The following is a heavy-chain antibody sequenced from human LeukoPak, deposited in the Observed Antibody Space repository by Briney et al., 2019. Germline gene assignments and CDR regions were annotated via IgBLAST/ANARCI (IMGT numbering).Heavy chain of an antibody. D-gene: IGHD2-15*01. CDR1: GFTFSSYG. J-gene: IGHJ4*02. CDR2: ISGSGGST. Sequence: GGSLSLSCAASGFTFSSYGMSWVRQAPGKGLEWVSAISGSGGSTYYADSVKGRFTISRDNSKNTLYLQMNSLRAEDTAVYYCARFSRSAESHWGQGTLVTVSS. CDR3: ARFSRSAESH. V-gene: IGHV3-23*01.